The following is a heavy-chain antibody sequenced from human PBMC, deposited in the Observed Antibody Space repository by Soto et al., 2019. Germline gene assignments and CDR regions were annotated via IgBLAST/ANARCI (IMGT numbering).Heavy chain of an antibody. CDR3: ARVPDY. V-gene: IGHV4-30-2*01. D-gene: IGHD2-2*01. Sequence: QLQLQESGSGLVKPSQTLSLTCAVSGGSISNGGYSWSWIRQPPGKGLEWIGYMYHSGSTYYNPSPXSXXPISIDRSKNQFSLKLSSVTAADTAVYSCARVPDYWGQGILVTVSS. CDR1: GGSISNGGYS. CDR2: MYHSGST. J-gene: IGHJ4*02.